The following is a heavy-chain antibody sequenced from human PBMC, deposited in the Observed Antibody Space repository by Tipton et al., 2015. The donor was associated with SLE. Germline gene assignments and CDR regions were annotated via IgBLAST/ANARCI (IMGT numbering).Heavy chain of an antibody. J-gene: IGHJ4*02. V-gene: IGHV4-38-2*01. Sequence: LRLSCAVSGYSISSGYYWGWIRQPPGKGLEWIGSIYHSGSTYYNPSLKSRVTISVDTSKNQFSLKLSSVTAADTAVYYCAAQSLRYFDWLFDWGQGTLVTVSS. CDR1: GYSISSGYY. D-gene: IGHD3-9*01. CDR2: IYHSGST. CDR3: AAQSLRYFDWLFD.